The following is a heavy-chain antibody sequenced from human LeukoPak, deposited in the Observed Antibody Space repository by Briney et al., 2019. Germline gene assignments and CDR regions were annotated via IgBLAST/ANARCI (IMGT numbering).Heavy chain of an antibody. D-gene: IGHD3-3*01. CDR2: IYYSGST. CDR3: ARDTYYDFWSGYSDAFDI. Sequence: SETLSLTCTVSGGSISSSSYYWGWIRQPPGRGREGIGSIYYSGSTYYNPSLKRRVTITVDPSKNQFSLKLSSVTAADTAVYYCARDTYYDFWSGYSDAFDIWGQGTMVTVSS. J-gene: IGHJ3*02. V-gene: IGHV4-39*07. CDR1: GGSISSSSYY.